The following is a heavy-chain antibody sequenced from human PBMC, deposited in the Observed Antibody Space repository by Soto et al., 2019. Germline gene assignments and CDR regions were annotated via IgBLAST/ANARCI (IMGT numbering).Heavy chain of an antibody. V-gene: IGHV1-46*01. J-gene: IGHJ3*02. CDR3: ARAGKWLVAVGDAFDI. CDR2: INPSGGST. D-gene: IGHD6-19*01. Sequence: GASVKVSCKASGYTFTSYYMHWVRQAPGQGLEWMGIINPSGGSTSYAQRFQGRVTMTRDTSTSTVYMKLSSLRSEDTAVYYCARAGKWLVAVGDAFDIWGQGTMVTVSS. CDR1: GYTFTSYY.